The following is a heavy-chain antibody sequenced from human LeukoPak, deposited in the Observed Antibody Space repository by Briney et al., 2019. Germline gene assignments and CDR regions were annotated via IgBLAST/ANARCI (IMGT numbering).Heavy chain of an antibody. CDR2: ISGGGAGT. CDR3: ARLPAAINGYFDP. V-gene: IGHV3-23*01. CDR1: RFTFSSYA. J-gene: IGHJ5*02. Sequence: GGSLRLSCAASRFTFSSYAMSWVRQAPGKGLEWVSAISGGGAGTYYADFVKGRFTISRDNSKNTLYLQMYSLRAEDTAVYYCARLPAAINGYFDPWGQGTLVTVSS. D-gene: IGHD2-2*01.